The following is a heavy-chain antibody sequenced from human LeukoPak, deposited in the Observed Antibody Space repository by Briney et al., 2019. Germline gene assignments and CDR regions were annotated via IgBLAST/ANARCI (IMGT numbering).Heavy chain of an antibody. D-gene: IGHD2-2*01. CDR2: IYSGGST. CDR3: ARVDPLYQLLGSWFDH. CDR1: GFTVSGNY. V-gene: IGHV3-66*01. Sequence: PGGSLRLSCAASGFTVSGNYMTWVRQAPGKGLESVSAIYSGGSTYSADSVKDRFTISRDNSMNTLYLQMNNLRVEDTAVYFCARVDPLYQLLGSWFDHWGQGTLVTVSS. J-gene: IGHJ5*02.